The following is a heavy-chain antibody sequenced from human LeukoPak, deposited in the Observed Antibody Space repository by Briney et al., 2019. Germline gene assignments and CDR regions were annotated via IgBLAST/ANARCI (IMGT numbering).Heavy chain of an antibody. D-gene: IGHD2-15*01. CDR1: GFTFDDYG. CDR2: INWNGGST. CDR3: AKAPLGRCSGAICYYFDY. V-gene: IGHV3-20*04. J-gene: IGHJ4*02. Sequence: PGGSLRLSCAASGFTFDDYGMSWVRQAPGKGLEWVSGINWNGGSTGYADSVKGRFTISRDNSKNTLYLQMNSLRAEDAAVYYCAKAPLGRCSGAICYYFDYWGQGTLVTVSS.